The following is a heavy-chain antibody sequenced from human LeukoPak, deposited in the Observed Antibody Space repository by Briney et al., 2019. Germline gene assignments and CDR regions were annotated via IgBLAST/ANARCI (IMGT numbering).Heavy chain of an antibody. CDR3: ARDWDDYGDYAGGY. CDR2: INPNSGGT. Sequence: WINPNSGGTNYAQKFQGRVTMTRDTSISTAYMELSRLRSDDTAVYYCARDWDDYGDYAGGYWGQGTLVTVSS. J-gene: IGHJ4*02. D-gene: IGHD4-17*01. V-gene: IGHV1-2*02.